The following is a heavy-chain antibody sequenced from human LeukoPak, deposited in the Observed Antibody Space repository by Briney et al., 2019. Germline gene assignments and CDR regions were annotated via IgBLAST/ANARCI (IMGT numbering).Heavy chain of an antibody. Sequence: PGGSLRLSCAGSGDSWMHWVRQVPGKGLVWVSRIKTDGSSTSYADSVEGRFTISNDNAENTLYLQMNSLRAEDTAVYYCARGDGVIMNYWGQGTLVTVSS. D-gene: IGHD3-10*01. CDR2: IKTDGSST. J-gene: IGHJ4*02. CDR3: ARGDGVIMNY. V-gene: IGHV3-74*01. CDR1: GDSW.